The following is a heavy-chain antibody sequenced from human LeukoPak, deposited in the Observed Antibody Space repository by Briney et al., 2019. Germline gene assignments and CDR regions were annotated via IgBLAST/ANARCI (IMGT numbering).Heavy chain of an antibody. V-gene: IGHV3-23*01. CDR3: AKEAHRVGRPLFDF. CDR1: GVILSEYA. J-gene: IGHJ4*02. Sequence: GSLRLSCAASGVILSEYAMSWVRQTPEKGLEWVSGIGAADLGTYYADSVKGRFTISRDISKSTLYLQMNSLRVEDTAVYYCAKEAHRVGRPLFDFWGQGTLVTVSS. CDR2: IGAADLGT.